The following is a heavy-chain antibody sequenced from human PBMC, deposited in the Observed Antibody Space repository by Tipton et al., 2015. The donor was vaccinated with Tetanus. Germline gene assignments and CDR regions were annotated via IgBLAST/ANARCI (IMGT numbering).Heavy chain of an antibody. CDR1: GGSFSDFY. Sequence: TLSLTCAVSGGSFSDFYWSWIRQSPGKGLEWIGEINHSGSANQSPSLKSRVTMSVDTSKNQFSLRLSSVTAADTAVYYCARDHGITWGGMGYYYGMDVWGQGTTVTVSS. V-gene: IGHV4-34*01. J-gene: IGHJ6*02. D-gene: IGHD3-16*01. CDR3: ARDHGITWGGMGYYYGMDV. CDR2: INHSGSA.